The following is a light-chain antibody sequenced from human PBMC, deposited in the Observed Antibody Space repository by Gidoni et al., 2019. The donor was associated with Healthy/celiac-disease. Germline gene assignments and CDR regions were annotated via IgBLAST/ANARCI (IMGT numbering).Light chain of an antibody. CDR1: QGISSY. V-gene: IGKV1-8*01. CDR2: AAS. Sequence: AIRMTQSPSSFSASTGDRVTITCRASQGISSYLAWYQQKPGKAPKLLIYAASTLQSGVPSRFSGSGSGTDFTLTISCLQSEDFATYYCQQYYSYPRDFGQGTRLEIK. J-gene: IGKJ5*01. CDR3: QQYYSYPRD.